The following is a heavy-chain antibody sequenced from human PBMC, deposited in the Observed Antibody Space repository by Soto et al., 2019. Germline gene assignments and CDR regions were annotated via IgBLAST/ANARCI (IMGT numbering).Heavy chain of an antibody. Sequence: GGSLRLSCAASGFTSSSYAMHWGRQAPGKGLEWVAVISYDGSNKYYADSVKGRFTISRDNSKNTLYLQMNSLRAEDTAVYYCARGEVGATIYSYYGMDVWGQGTTVTVSS. V-gene: IGHV3-30-3*01. D-gene: IGHD1-26*01. CDR3: ARGEVGATIYSYYGMDV. CDR1: GFTSSSYA. J-gene: IGHJ6*02. CDR2: ISYDGSNK.